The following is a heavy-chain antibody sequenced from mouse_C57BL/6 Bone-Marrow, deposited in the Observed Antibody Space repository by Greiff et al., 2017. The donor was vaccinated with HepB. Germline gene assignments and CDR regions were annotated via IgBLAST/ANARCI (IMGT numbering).Heavy chain of an antibody. D-gene: IGHD1-1*01. CDR1: GYTFTSYW. CDR3: ARNLLLRQGFAY. Sequence: VQLKQPGAELVKPGASVKLSCKASGYTFTSYWMHWVKQRPGQGLEWIGMIHPNSGSTNYNEKFKSKATLTVDKSSSTAYMQLSSLTSEDSAVYYCARNLLLRQGFAYWGQGTLVTVSA. V-gene: IGHV1-64*01. J-gene: IGHJ3*01. CDR2: IHPNSGST.